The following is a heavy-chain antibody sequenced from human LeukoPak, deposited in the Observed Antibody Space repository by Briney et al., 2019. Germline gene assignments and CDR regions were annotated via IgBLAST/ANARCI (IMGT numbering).Heavy chain of an antibody. CDR2: IYYSGST. J-gene: IGHJ4*02. Sequence: SETLSLTCTVSGGSISSYYWSWIRQPPGKGLEWIGYIYYSGSTNYNPSLKSRVTISVDTSKNQFSLRLSSVTAADTAVYYCARVGSNYYDSSGYYYVGRYFDYWGQGTLVTVSS. CDR3: ARVGSNYYDSSGYYYVGRYFDY. D-gene: IGHD3-22*01. V-gene: IGHV4-59*01. CDR1: GGSISSYY.